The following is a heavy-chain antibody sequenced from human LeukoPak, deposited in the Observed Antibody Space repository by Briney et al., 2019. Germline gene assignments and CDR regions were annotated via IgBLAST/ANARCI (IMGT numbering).Heavy chain of an antibody. Sequence: GGSLRLSCAASGFTFSDYYMSWIRQAPGKGLEWVSYISRSGSSIYYADSVKGRFTISRDNSKNTLYLQMNSLRAEDTAVYYCARLSADYYYMDVWGKGTTVTVSS. V-gene: IGHV3-11*01. J-gene: IGHJ6*03. CDR2: ISRSGSSI. CDR3: ARLSADYYYMDV. CDR1: GFTFSDYY.